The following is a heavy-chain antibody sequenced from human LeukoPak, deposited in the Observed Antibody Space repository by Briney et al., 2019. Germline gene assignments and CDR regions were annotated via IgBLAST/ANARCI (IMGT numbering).Heavy chain of an antibody. CDR1: GGSISSSNW. CDR2: IYHSGST. V-gene: IGHV4-4*02. D-gene: IGHD3-9*01. J-gene: IGHJ6*02. CDR3: ARGRYFDWFGKTKTLKYGMDV. Sequence: SETLSLTCAVSGGSISSSNWWSWVRQPPGKGLEWIGEIYHSGSTNYNPSLKSRVTISVDKSKNQFSLKLSSVTAADTAVYYCARGRYFDWFGKTKTLKYGMDVWGQGTTVTVSS.